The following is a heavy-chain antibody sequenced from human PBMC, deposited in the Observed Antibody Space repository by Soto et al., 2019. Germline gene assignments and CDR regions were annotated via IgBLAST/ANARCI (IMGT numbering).Heavy chain of an antibody. J-gene: IGHJ6*02. CDR2: ISTYNGNT. Sequence: QVQLVQSGGEVKKPGASVKVSCKASGYTFTSSGLSWVRQAPGQGLEWMGGISTYNGNTKYEQSFQDRVTMTIHTSTSTASMELRSLISDDTAIYYCARAGEIPYYYYGMDVWGQGTTGTVSS. D-gene: IGHD3-10*01. CDR3: ARAGEIPYYYYGMDV. CDR1: GYTFTSSG. V-gene: IGHV1-18*01.